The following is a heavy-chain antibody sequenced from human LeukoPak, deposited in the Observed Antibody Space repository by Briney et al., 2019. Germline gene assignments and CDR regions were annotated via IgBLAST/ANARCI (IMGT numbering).Heavy chain of an antibody. J-gene: IGHJ4*02. Sequence: ASVNVSCKASGYTFTNYGISWVRQAPGQGLEWMGWISAYNGNANYAQKFEGRVTMTTDTSTDTGYMELRSLRSDDTAVYYCARVGAYCTSNSCFDYWGQGALVTVSS. CDR1: GYTFTNYG. CDR2: ISAYNGNA. CDR3: ARVGAYCTSNSCFDY. V-gene: IGHV1-18*01. D-gene: IGHD2-2*01.